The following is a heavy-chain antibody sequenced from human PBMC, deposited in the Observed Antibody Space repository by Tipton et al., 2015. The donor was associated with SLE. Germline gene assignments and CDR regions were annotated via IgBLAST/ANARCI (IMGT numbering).Heavy chain of an antibody. CDR2: ICYSGFS. V-gene: IGHV4-59*12. D-gene: IGHD2-8*02. CDR1: GGSMGTYC. Sequence: TLSLTCTVSGGSMGTYCWSWIRQSPEKGLEWIAFICYSGFSNYNPSLKSRVTVSLDTSKKQFSLGLNSVTAADTAVYYCARGRLCTAGMCNPNTFDYWGQGTLVTVSS. J-gene: IGHJ4*02. CDR3: ARGRLCTAGMCNPNTFDY.